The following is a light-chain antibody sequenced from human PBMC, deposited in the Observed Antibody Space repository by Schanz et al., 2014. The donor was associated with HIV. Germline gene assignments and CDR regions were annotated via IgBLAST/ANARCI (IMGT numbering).Light chain of an antibody. J-gene: IGLJ7*01. V-gene: IGLV2-8*01. Sequence: QSALTQPPSASGSPGQSVTISCTGTTSDIGNHDFVSWYQQHPGKAPKLMIYDVTKRPSGVPARFSGSKSGNTASLTVSGLQPEDEADYYCISYTRDTVLFGGGTQLTVL. CDR1: TSDIGNHDF. CDR2: DVT. CDR3: ISYTRDTVL.